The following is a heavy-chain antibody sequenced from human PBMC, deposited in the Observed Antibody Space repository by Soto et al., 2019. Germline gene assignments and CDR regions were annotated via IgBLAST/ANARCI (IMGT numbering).Heavy chain of an antibody. CDR3: ARGAVGYYYYYFVY. V-gene: IGHV4-34*01. Sequence: QVQLQQWGAGLLKPSETLSLTCAVYGGSFSGYYWNWIRQPPGKGLEWIGEINPSGSTTYNPSLKSRVTISLDASKNQFSLRLSSVTAADPAVYYCARGAVGYYYYYFVYWGQGTLVTVSS. D-gene: IGHD3-3*01. J-gene: IGHJ4*02. CDR1: GGSFSGYY. CDR2: INPSGST.